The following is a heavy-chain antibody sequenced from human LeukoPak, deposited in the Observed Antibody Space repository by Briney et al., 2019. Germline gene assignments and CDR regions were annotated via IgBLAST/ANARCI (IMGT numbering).Heavy chain of an antibody. Sequence: GRSLRLSCAASRFTFSSYGMHWVRQAPGKGLEWVAVISYDGSNKYYADSVKGRFTISRDNSKNTLYLQMNSLRAEDTAVYYCAKSYYDFWSGYHPPDYWGQGTLVTVSS. J-gene: IGHJ4*02. V-gene: IGHV3-30*18. CDR2: ISYDGSNK. CDR3: AKSYYDFWSGYHPPDY. D-gene: IGHD3-3*01. CDR1: RFTFSSYG.